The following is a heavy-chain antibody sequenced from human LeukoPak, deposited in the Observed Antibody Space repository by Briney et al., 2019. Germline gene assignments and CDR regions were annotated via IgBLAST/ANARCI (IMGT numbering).Heavy chain of an antibody. CDR2: IYYSGST. J-gene: IGHJ4*02. D-gene: IGHD3-22*01. CDR3: ARRWRRDSSGYYRGYYFDY. Sequence: SETLSLTCTVSGGSISSYYWSWIRQPPGKGLEWIGYIYYSGSTNHNPSLKSRVTISVDTSKNQFSLKLSSVTAADTAVYYCARRWRRDSSGYYRGYYFDYWGQGTLVTVSS. CDR1: GGSISSYY. V-gene: IGHV4-59*08.